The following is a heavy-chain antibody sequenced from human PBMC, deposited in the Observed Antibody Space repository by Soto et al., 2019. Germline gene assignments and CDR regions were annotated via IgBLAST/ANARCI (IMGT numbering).Heavy chain of an antibody. CDR3: AGRRNRRPEYGTDV. CDR1: GLAVSNSY. J-gene: IGHJ6*02. CDR2: IYSGGST. Sequence: PGGSLRLSCAASGLAVSNSYMSWVRQAPGKGLVWVSVIYSGGSTYYADSVKGRFTISRDNSKNTLFLQTNNLRADDTAVYFCAGRRNRRPEYGTDVWGQGTTVTVSS. V-gene: IGHV3-53*01. D-gene: IGHD1-1*01.